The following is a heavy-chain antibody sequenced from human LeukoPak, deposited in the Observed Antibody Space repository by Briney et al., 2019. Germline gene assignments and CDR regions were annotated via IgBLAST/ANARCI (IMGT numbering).Heavy chain of an antibody. D-gene: IGHD6-6*01. Sequence: SVKVSCKASGGTFSSYAISWVRRAPGQGLEWMGRIIPILGIANYAQKFQGRVTITADKSTSTAYMELSSLRSEDTAVYYCARAPKKGSSSRFDPWGQGTLVTVSS. J-gene: IGHJ5*02. CDR3: ARAPKKGSSSRFDP. CDR2: IIPILGIA. V-gene: IGHV1-69*04. CDR1: GGTFSSYA.